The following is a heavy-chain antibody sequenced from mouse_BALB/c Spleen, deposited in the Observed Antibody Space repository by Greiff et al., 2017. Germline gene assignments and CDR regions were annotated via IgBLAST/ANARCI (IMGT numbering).Heavy chain of an antibody. CDR2: INPGSGGT. D-gene: IGHD1-1*02. CDR3: ARGVEGFDY. V-gene: IGHV1-54*01. J-gene: IGHJ2*01. CDR1: GYAFTNYL. Sequence: QVQLQQSGAELVRPGTSVKVSCKASGYAFTNYLIEWVKQRPGQGLEWIGVINPGSGGTNYNEKFKGKATLTADKSSSTAYMQLSSLTSENSAVYFCARGVEGFDYWGQGTTLTVSS.